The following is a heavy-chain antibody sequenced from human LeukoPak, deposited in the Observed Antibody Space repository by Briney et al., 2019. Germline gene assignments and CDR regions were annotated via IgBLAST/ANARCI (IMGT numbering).Heavy chain of an antibody. D-gene: IGHD5-24*01. Sequence: GSLRLSCAVSGFPLSSYAMSWVRQAPGKGLEWIGEINHSESINYNQSLKSRVTISVDTSKNQFSLNLSSVTAADTAVYYCATVEMATIVWGQGTLVTVSS. J-gene: IGHJ4*02. V-gene: IGHV4-34*01. CDR3: ATVEMATIV. CDR1: GFPLSSYA. CDR2: INHSESI.